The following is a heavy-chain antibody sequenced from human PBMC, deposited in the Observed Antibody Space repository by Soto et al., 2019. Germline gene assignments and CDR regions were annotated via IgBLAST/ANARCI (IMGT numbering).Heavy chain of an antibody. CDR3: ARDLVVVAATPYGMDV. Sequence: KQSQTLSLTCAISGDSVSSNSAAWNWIRQSPSRGLEWLGRTYYRSKWYNDYAVSVKSRITINPDTSKNQFSLQLNSVTPEDTAVYYCARDLVVVAATPYGMDVWGQGTTVTVSS. D-gene: IGHD2-15*01. V-gene: IGHV6-1*01. J-gene: IGHJ6*02. CDR1: GDSVSSNSAA. CDR2: TYYRSKWYN.